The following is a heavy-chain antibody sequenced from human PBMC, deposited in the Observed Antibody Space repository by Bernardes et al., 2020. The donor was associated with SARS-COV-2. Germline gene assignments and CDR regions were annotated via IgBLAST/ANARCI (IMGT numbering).Heavy chain of an antibody. J-gene: IGHJ2*01. D-gene: IGHD4-17*01. V-gene: IGHV4-34*01. CDR3: ARILRDNGFGSGYYDL. CDR2: INYSGST. Sequence: PELPFLSCAVYGGSHGGYYWNWPHKPPGKGLEWIGEINYSGSTNYNPSVKRRVTVSRDNAKNSLYLEMTSLRAEDTAIYYCARILRDNGFGSGYYDLWGRGTLVTVSS. CDR1: GGSHGGYY.